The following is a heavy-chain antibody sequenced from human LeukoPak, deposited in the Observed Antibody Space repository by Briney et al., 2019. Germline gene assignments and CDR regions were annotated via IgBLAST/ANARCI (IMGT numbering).Heavy chain of an antibody. J-gene: IGHJ5*02. V-gene: IGHV4-34*01. CDR1: GGSFSGYY. CDR3: ARRRITMIVARFDP. CDR2: INHSGST. D-gene: IGHD3-22*01. Sequence: PSETLSLTCAVYGGSFSGYYWSWIRQPPGKGLEWIGEINHSGSTNYNPSLKSRVTISVDTSKNQFSLKLSSVTAADTAVYYCARRRITMIVARFDPWGQGTLVTVSS.